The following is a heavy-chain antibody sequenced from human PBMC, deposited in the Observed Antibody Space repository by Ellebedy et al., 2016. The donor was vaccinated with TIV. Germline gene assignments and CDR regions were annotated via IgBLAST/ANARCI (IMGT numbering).Heavy chain of an antibody. V-gene: IGHV4-34*01. CDR1: GGSFSGYY. CDR2: INHSGST. Sequence: MPSETLSLTCAVYGGSFSGYYWSWIRQPPGKGLEWIGEINHSGSTNYNPSLKSRVTISVDTSKNQFPLKLSSVTAADTAVYYCARGRRRWNWFDPWGQGTLVTVSS. CDR3: ARGRRRWNWFDP. J-gene: IGHJ5*02. D-gene: IGHD4-23*01.